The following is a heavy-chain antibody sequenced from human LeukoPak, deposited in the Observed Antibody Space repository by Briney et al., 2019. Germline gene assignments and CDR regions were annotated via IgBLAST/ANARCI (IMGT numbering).Heavy chain of an antibody. D-gene: IGHD4-17*01. CDR3: DYGDHRSVDY. V-gene: IGHV4-30-2*01. J-gene: IGHJ4*02. Sequence: SETLSLTCTVSGGSISSGGYSWSWIRQPPGKGLEWIGYIYHSGSTYYNPSLKSRVTISVDTSKNQFSLKLSSVTAADTAVYYCDYGDHRSVDYWGQGTLVTVSS. CDR1: GGSISSGGYS. CDR2: IYHSGST.